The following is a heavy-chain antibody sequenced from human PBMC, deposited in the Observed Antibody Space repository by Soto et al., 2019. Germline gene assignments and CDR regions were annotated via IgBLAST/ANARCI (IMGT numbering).Heavy chain of an antibody. J-gene: IGHJ5*02. Sequence: EVQMVETGGGLVQPGGSLRLSCAASGFTVSNTDMNWVRQPPGKGLECVSVIYTAGSTKYSDYVKGRFIISRDNSKNTLYLQMNSLRAEDTAVYYCARALPVAKGGFDPWGQGTLVTVSS. D-gene: IGHD2-2*01. V-gene: IGHV3-53*02. CDR1: GFTVSNTD. CDR2: IYTAGST. CDR3: ARALPVAKGGFDP.